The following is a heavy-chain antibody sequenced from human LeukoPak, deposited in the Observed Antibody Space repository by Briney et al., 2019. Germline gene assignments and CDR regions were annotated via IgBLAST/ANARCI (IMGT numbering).Heavy chain of an antibody. D-gene: IGHD2-2*01. CDR1: GYTFTGYY. CDR3: ARDPDIVVVPAAPGGWFDP. Sequence: GASVKVSCKASGYTFTGYYMHWVRQAPGQGLEWMGWINPNSGGTNYAQKFQGRVTMTRDTSISTAYMELSRLRSDDTAVYYCARDPDIVVVPAAPGGWFDPWGQGTLVTVSS. V-gene: IGHV1-2*02. J-gene: IGHJ5*02. CDR2: INPNSGGT.